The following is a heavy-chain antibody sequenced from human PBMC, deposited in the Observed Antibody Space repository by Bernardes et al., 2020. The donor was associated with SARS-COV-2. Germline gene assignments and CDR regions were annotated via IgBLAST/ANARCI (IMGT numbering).Heavy chain of an antibody. CDR2: TYYRSKWYN. J-gene: IGHJ1*01. CDR1: GDSVSGNNAA. D-gene: IGHD1-26*01. CDR3: ARGRVGAAGLQL. Sequence: QTLSLTCAISGDSVSGNNAAWNWIRQSPSEGLVWLGRTYYRSKWYNDYAISVQSRITFHADTSKNQFSLQLNSVTPEDTAVYYCARGRVGAAGLQLWGQGTLVTVSS. V-gene: IGHV6-1*01.